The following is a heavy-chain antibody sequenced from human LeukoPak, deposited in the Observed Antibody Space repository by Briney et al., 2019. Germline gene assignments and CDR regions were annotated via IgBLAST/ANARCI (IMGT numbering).Heavy chain of an antibody. V-gene: IGHV1-46*01. J-gene: IGHJ4*02. CDR2: INPSGGST. CDR3: AREVSVYCSGGSCYGEFDY. Sequence: GASVKVSCKASGYTFTSYYMHWVRQAPGQGLEWMGIINPSGGSTSYAQKFQGRVTMTRDTSTSTVYMELSSLRSEDTAVYYCAREVSVYCSGGSCYGEFDYWGQGTLVTVSS. CDR1: GYTFTSYY. D-gene: IGHD2-15*01.